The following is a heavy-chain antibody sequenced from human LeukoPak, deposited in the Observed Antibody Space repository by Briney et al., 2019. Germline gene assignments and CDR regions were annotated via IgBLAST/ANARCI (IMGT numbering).Heavy chain of an antibody. D-gene: IGHD2-21*02. V-gene: IGHV1-69*01. CDR1: VGTFSTFA. Sequence: SVKVSCKASVGTFSTFALSWVRQAPGQGLDWMGGIIPILSTANYAQKFQGRVTITADESTSTAYMELSSLRSEDTAVYYCATSPTGDSPGYWGQGTLVTVSS. CDR2: IIPILSTA. J-gene: IGHJ4*02. CDR3: ATSPTGDSPGY.